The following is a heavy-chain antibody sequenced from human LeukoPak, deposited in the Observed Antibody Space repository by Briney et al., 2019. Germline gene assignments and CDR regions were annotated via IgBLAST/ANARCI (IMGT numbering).Heavy chain of an antibody. V-gene: IGHV3-74*01. CDR2: INRDGSTT. CDR3: ARDKKSGESSEIDY. J-gene: IGHJ4*02. CDR1: GFTFSNYW. D-gene: IGHD3-10*01. Sequence: QAGGSLRLSRAASGFTFSNYWVHWVRQAPGKGLVWVSRINRDGSTTNYADSVKGRFTVSRDNAKNTLNLQMNSLGAEDTAVYYCARDKKSGESSEIDYWGQGTLVTVSS.